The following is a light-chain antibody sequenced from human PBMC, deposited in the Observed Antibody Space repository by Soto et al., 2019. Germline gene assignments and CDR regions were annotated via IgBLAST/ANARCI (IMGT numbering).Light chain of an antibody. J-gene: IGLJ1*01. CDR1: SSDVGAYNF. CDR2: DVA. CDR3: MSFTSSNTYV. V-gene: IGLV2-14*03. Sequence: QSVLTQPASVSGSPGQSITISCTGTSSDVGAYNFVSWYQHHPDKAPKVVIYDVANRPSGVSYRFSASKSGNTASLTISGLQAEDEADYSCMSFTSSNTYVFGTGTKVTVL.